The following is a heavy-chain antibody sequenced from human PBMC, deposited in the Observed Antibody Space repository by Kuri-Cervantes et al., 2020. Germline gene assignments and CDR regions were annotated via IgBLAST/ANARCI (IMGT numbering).Heavy chain of an antibody. D-gene: IGHD6-13*01. CDR1: GFTFSNYW. J-gene: IGHJ4*02. CDR2: ISGSGGST. CDR3: ARDGVSIAAAGIYYFDY. V-gene: IGHV3-23*01. Sequence: GGSLRLSCAASGFTFSNYWMSWVRQAPGKGLEWVSAISGSGGSTYYADSVKGRFTISRDNSKNTLYLQMNSLRAEDTAVYYCARDGVSIAAAGIYYFDYWGQGTLVTVSS.